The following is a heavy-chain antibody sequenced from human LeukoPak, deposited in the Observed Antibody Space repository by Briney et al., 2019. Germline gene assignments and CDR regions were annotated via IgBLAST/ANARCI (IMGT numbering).Heavy chain of an antibody. CDR1: GFTFSSHA. V-gene: IGHV3-23*01. J-gene: IGHJ4*02. Sequence: PGGSLRLSCAASGFTFSSHAMSWVRQAPGKGLEWVSSISGSGAYYAASVEGRSTIFRDNSQNILYLQMNRLRAEDTALYYCAKDIPGLLWFGEWGQGTLVTVSS. D-gene: IGHD3-10*01. CDR2: ISGSGA. CDR3: AKDIPGLLWFGE.